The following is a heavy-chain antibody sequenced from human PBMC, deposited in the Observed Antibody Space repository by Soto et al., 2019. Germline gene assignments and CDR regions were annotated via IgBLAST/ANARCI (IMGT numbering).Heavy chain of an antibody. Sequence: SVKVSCKASGFPFTSSGVQWVRQARGQRLEWIGWIVPGSGNRNYAQKLQERVTITRDMSTSTAYMELSSLRSDDTAVYYCARFTGSNTLADYWGQGTLVTVSS. V-gene: IGHV1-58*01. CDR2: IVPGSGNR. D-gene: IGHD1-26*01. J-gene: IGHJ4*02. CDR1: GFPFTSSG. CDR3: ARFTGSNTLADY.